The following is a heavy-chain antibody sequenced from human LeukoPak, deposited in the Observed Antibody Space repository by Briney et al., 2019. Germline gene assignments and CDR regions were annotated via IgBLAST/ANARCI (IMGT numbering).Heavy chain of an antibody. V-gene: IGHV4-39*07. CDR1: GGSISSSSYY. CDR3: ARDLPSPHEGRGGGMDV. D-gene: IGHD3-10*01. Sequence: PSETLSLTCTVSGGSISSSSYYWGWIRQPPGKGLEWIGSIYYSGSTYYNPSLKSRVTISVDTSKNQFSLKLSSVTAADTAVYYCARDLPSPHEGRGGGMDVWGQGTTVTVSS. CDR2: IYYSGST. J-gene: IGHJ6*02.